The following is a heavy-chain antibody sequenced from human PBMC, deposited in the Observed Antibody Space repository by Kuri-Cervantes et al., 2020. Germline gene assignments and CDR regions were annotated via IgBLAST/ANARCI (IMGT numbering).Heavy chain of an antibody. CDR2: IYWNDDK. CDR3: AHVRNYDIYDY. J-gene: IGHJ4*02. V-gene: IGHV2-5*01. CDR1: GFSLSTSGVG. Sequence: SGPTPVKPTQTLTLTCTFSGFSLSTSGVGVGWIRQPPGKALEWLALIYWNDDKRYSPSLKSRLTITKDTSKNQVVLTMTNMDPVDTATYYCAHVRNYDIYDYWGQGTLVTVSS. D-gene: IGHD3-22*01.